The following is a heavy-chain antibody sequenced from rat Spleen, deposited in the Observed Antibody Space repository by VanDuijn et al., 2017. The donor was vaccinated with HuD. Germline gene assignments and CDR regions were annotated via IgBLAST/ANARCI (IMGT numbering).Heavy chain of an antibody. CDR2: ISYDGSST. J-gene: IGHJ2*01. D-gene: IGHD1-6*01. Sequence: EVQLVESDGGLVQPGRSLKLSCAASGFTFSGYYMAWVRQAPTKGLEWVATISYDGSSTYYRDSVKGRFTISRDNAKSTLYLQMDSLRSEDTATYYCTTWDYYDNRFDYWGQGVMVTVSS. V-gene: IGHV5-20*01. CDR3: TTWDYYDNRFDY. CDR1: GFTFSGYY.